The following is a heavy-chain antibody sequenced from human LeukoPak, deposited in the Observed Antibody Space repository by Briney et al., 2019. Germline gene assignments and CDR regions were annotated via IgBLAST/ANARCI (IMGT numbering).Heavy chain of an antibody. V-gene: IGHV1-69*06. Sequence: SVNVSCKASGGTFSSYPMNWVRQAPGQGLEWMVGIIPIFGTADYAQQFQGRVTITADKSTSTDYMELSSLRSEDKAVYYCARSFSLTMIVVFDAFDIWGQGTMVTVSS. CDR1: GGTFSSYP. CDR2: IIPIFGTA. CDR3: ARSFSLTMIVVFDAFDI. J-gene: IGHJ3*02. D-gene: IGHD3-22*01.